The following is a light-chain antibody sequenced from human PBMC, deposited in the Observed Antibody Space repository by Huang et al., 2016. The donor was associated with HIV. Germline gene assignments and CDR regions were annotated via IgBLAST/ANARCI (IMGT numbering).Light chain of an antibody. CDR3: LRLNSFPRQYT. CDR2: AAS. J-gene: IGKJ2*01. V-gene: IGKV1-9*01. CDR1: QGISRH. Sequence: IQLTQSPSSLSASVGDRVTITCRSSQGISRHLAWYQQKLGKAPKLLIYAASTLQCEFPFRFSCSGSGTEFHLTISSLQPEDFAIYYCLRLNSFPRQYTFGQGTKLDIK.